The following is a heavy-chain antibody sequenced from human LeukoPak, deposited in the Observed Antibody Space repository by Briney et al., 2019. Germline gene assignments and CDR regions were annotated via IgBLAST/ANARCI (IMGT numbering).Heavy chain of an antibody. D-gene: IGHD1-20*01. CDR1: GYTLTELS. CDR3: ATSFRITGTQNDAFDI. Sequence: ASVKVSCKVSGYTLTELSMHWVRQAPGKGLEWMGGFDPEDGETIYAQKFQGRVTMTEDTSTDTAYMELSSLRSEDTAVYYCATSFRITGTQNDAFDIWGQGTMVTVSS. V-gene: IGHV1-24*01. J-gene: IGHJ3*02. CDR2: FDPEDGET.